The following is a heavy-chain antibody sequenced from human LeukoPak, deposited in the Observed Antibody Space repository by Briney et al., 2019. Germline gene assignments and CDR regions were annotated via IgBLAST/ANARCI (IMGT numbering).Heavy chain of an antibody. Sequence: PSQTLSLTCTVSGGSISSGDYYWSWIRQPPGKGLEWIGYIYYSGSTYYNTSLKSRVTISVDKSKNQFSLKVSSVTAADTAVYYCARGGCSGGSCYSDYWGQGALVTVSS. D-gene: IGHD2-15*01. CDR2: IYYSGST. CDR3: ARGGCSGGSCYSDY. CDR1: GGSISSGDYY. V-gene: IGHV4-30-4*01. J-gene: IGHJ4*02.